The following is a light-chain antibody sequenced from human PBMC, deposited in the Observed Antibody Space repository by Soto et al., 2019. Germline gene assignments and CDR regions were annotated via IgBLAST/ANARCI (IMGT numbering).Light chain of an antibody. V-gene: IGKV1-9*01. J-gene: IGKJ4*01. CDR1: QGINSY. CDR3: QHVYDYPHT. Sequence: DIQLTQSPSFLSASVGDRVTITCRASQGINSYVAWHQQKPGKAPKLLIYTASTLQSVVPSRFSGCGSGTGFTLTISSLQPEDFATYYCQHVYDYPHTFGGGTKVEI. CDR2: TAS.